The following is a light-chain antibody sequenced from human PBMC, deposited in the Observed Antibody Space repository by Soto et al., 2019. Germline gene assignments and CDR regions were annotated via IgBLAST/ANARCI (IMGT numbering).Light chain of an antibody. CDR1: QSISSY. CDR3: QQSYSTLST. CDR2: AAS. Sequence: DIQMTQSPSSLSASVGDRVTITCRASQSISSYLNWYQQKPGKAPKLLIYAASSLQSGVPSRFSGSGSGTDFTLTISCLQPEDFATYYCQQSYSTLSTFGQGTKLEIK. V-gene: IGKV1-39*01. J-gene: IGKJ2*02.